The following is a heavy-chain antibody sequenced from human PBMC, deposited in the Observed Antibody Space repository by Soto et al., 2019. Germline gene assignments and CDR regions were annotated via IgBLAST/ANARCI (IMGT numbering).Heavy chain of an antibody. D-gene: IGHD5-18*01. CDR1: GFTFSNAW. V-gene: IGHV3-15*07. Sequence: GGSLRLSCAASGFTFSNAWMNWVRQAPGKGLEWVGRIKSKTDGGTTDYAAPVKGRFTISRDDSKNTLYLQMNSLKTEDTAVYYCTIINVDTAMASDYWGHGTLVTVSS. J-gene: IGHJ4*01. CDR3: TIINVDTAMASDY. CDR2: IKSKTDGGTT.